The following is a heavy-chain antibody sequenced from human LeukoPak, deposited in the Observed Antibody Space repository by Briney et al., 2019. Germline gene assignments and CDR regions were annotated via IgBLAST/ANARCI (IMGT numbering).Heavy chain of an antibody. J-gene: IGHJ4*02. CDR3: ASIDDSSGYYLDY. D-gene: IGHD3-22*01. Sequence: PSETLSLTRSVSGGSISSGSYYWSWIRQPAGKGLEWIGHIYTSGSTNYNPSLRSRVTISVDTSKNQFSLKLSSVTAADTAVYYCASIDDSSGYYLDYWGQGTLVTVSS. CDR1: GGSISSGSYY. CDR2: IYTSGST. V-gene: IGHV4-61*09.